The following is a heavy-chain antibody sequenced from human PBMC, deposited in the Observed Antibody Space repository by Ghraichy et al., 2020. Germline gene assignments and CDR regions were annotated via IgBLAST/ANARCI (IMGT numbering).Heavy chain of an antibody. CDR1: GYSISSGYY. CDR2: IFRTGST. CDR3: VRDTAVAGQPLDY. D-gene: IGHD6-19*01. V-gene: IGHV4-38-2*02. Sequence: SETLSLTCTVSGYSISSGYYWGWIRQPPGKGLEYIGQIFRTGSTSYYPSLEGRVTMSVDSSKNQFSLHLTSVTAADTGIYYCVRDTAVAGQPLDYWGPGTLVTVYS. J-gene: IGHJ4*02.